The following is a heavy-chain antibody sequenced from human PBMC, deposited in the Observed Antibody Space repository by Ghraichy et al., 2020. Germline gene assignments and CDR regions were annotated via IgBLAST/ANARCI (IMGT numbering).Heavy chain of an antibody. CDR2: IYYSGST. CDR3: AREPTAMALYYYYGMDV. D-gene: IGHD5-18*01. J-gene: IGHJ6*02. Sequence: SETLSLTCTVSGGSISSGDYYWSWIRQPPGKGLEWIGYIYYSGSTYYNPSLKSRVTISVDTSKNQFSLKLSSVTAADTAVYYCAREPTAMALYYYYGMDVWGQGTTVTVSS. V-gene: IGHV4-30-4*01. CDR1: GGSISSGDYY.